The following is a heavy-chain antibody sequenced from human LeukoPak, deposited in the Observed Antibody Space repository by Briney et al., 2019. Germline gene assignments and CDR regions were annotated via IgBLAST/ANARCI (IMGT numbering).Heavy chain of an antibody. Sequence: GGSLRLSYVASGFPFSSYWMTWVRQAPGKGLEWVANIDQDGSKKSYVDSVKGRFTISRDNAKNSLYLQMNSLRAEDTAIYYCTRVGYIDEGIDYWGQGTLVTVSS. D-gene: IGHD5-24*01. CDR2: IDQDGSKK. CDR3: TRVGYIDEGIDY. J-gene: IGHJ4*02. CDR1: GFPFSSYW. V-gene: IGHV3-7*04.